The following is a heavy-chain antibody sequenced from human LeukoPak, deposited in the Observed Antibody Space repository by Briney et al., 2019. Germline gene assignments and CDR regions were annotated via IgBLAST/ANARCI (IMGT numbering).Heavy chain of an antibody. CDR3: TRGDL. J-gene: IGHJ4*02. CDR1: GFTVSTNA. CDR2: IGGDGRT. Sequence: GGSLRLSCAASGFTVSTNAMSWVRQAPGRGLEWISGIGGDGRTHYADSVRGRFTISRDNAKSSLSLQMNSLRDEDTAVYYCTRGDLWGQGTLVTVSS. V-gene: IGHV3-66*01.